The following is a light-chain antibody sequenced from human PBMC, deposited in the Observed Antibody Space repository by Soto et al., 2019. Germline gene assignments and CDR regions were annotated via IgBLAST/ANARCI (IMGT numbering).Light chain of an antibody. J-gene: IGKJ2*01. Sequence: DIQMTQSPSSLSASVGDRVTITCRASQGISTYLAWYQKKPGKIPNILIYAASTLQSVVPYRFSGSGYGSDFTLAISSLQPEDVATYYCQEYNSVPYTFGQGNKLEIK. CDR3: QEYNSVPYT. CDR1: QGISTY. V-gene: IGKV1-27*01. CDR2: AAS.